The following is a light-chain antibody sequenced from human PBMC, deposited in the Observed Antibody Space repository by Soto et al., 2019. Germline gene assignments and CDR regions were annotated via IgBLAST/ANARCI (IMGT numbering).Light chain of an antibody. CDR3: AAWDDSLDNYV. CDR1: SSDIGTSP. Sequence: QSVLTQPPSASGTPGQRVTISCSGSSSDIGTSPVNWYQQLPGTAPKLIIYSNYQRPSGVPDRFSGSKSGTSASLAISGLQSEDEAEYYCAAWDDSLDNYVFGIGTKVTVL. J-gene: IGLJ1*01. V-gene: IGLV1-44*01. CDR2: SNY.